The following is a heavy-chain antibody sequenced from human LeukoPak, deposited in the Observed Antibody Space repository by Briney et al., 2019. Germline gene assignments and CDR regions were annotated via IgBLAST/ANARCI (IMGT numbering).Heavy chain of an antibody. D-gene: IGHD3-10*01. CDR2: ISYSGST. J-gene: IGHJ4*02. V-gene: IGHV4-59*08. CDR1: GGSISSYH. Sequence: SETLSLTCTVSGGSISSYHWSWIRQPPGKGLEWIGYISYSGSTNYNPSLKSRVTISVDASKDQFSLSLSSVTAADTAVYYCARHLDYYGSGTYEFWGQGTLVTVSS. CDR3: ARHLDYYGSGTYEF.